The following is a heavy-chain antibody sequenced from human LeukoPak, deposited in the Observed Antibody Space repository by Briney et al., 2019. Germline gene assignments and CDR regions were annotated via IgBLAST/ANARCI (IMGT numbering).Heavy chain of an antibody. J-gene: IGHJ5*02. Sequence: ASVKVSCKASGYTFISYYMHWVRQAPGQGLEWMGIINPSGGSTSYAQKSQGRVTMTRDTSTSTVYMELSSLRSEDTAVYYCARGVDIVVVPAAIHPWGQGTLVTVSS. CDR2: INPSGGST. D-gene: IGHD2-2*03. V-gene: IGHV1-46*03. CDR3: ARGVDIVVVPAAIHP. CDR1: GYTFISYY.